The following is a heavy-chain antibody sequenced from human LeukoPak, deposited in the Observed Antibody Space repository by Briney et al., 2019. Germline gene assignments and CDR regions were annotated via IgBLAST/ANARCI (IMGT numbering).Heavy chain of an antibody. Sequence: GESLKISCQGSGYSFSTYWIGWVRQMPGKGLEWMGFIYPGDSDTRYSPAFQGQVTISADKYISSAYLQWSSLKPSDTVVCYCAKVVELATLTGDSYTYSYHMDVWGKGTAVTVSS. CDR1: GYSFSTYW. CDR3: AKVVELATLTGDSYTYSYHMDV. CDR2: IYPGDSDT. V-gene: IGHV5-51*01. J-gene: IGHJ6*03. D-gene: IGHD5-24*01.